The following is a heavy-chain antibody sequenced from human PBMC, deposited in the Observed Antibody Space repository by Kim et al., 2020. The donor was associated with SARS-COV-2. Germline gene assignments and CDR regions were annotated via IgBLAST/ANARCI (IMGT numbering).Heavy chain of an antibody. J-gene: IGHJ5*02. V-gene: IGHV1-8*01. CDR3: ARGTDSSGYRNWFDP. Sequence: QKFQGRVTMTRNTSISTAYMELSSLRSEETAVYYCARGTDSSGYRNWFDPWGQGTLVTVSS. D-gene: IGHD3-22*01.